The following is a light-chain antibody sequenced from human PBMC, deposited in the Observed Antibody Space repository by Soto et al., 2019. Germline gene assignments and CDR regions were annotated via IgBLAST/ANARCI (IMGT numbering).Light chain of an antibody. CDR2: DAS. J-gene: IGKJ5*01. V-gene: IGKV3-11*01. CDR1: HSVSSY. CDR3: QHRSNWPSIT. Sequence: EIVLTQYPATLSLSPGERTTLSCRASHSVSSYLAWYQQKPCQAPRLLIYDASQRSTGIPARFSGSGSGTDFPLTIISLEPEDFAVYYCQHRSNWPSITFGQGTRLEIK.